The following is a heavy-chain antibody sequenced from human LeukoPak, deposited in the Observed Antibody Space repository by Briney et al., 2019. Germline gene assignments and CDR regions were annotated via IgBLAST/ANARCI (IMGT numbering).Heavy chain of an antibody. CDR1: GGSFSGYY. J-gene: IGHJ5*02. CDR3: ARGSPITMIVVVIRSSNWFDP. Sequence: SETLSLTCAVYGGSFSGYYWSWIRQPPGKGLEWIGEINHSGSTNYNPSLKSRVTISVDTSKNQFSLKLSSVTAADTAVYYCARGSPITMIVVVIRSSNWFDPWGQGTLATVSS. CDR2: INHSGST. D-gene: IGHD3-22*01. V-gene: IGHV4-34*01.